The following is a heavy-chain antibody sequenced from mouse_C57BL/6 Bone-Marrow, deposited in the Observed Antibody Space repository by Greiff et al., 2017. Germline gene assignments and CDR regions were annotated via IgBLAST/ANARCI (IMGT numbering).Heavy chain of an antibody. CDR3: AREGYYGSSWDY. CDR2: IYPGDGDT. CDR1: GYAFSSSW. V-gene: IGHV1-82*01. D-gene: IGHD1-1*01. J-gene: IGHJ2*01. Sequence: QVQLQQSGPELVKPGASVKISCKASGYAFSSSWMNWVKQRPGTGLEWIGRIYPGDGDTNYNGKFKGKATLTADKSSSTAYMQLSSLTSEDSAVYFCAREGYYGSSWDYWGQGTTLTVSS.